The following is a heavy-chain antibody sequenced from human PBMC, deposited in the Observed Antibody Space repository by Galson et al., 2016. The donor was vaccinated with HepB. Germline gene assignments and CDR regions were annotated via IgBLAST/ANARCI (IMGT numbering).Heavy chain of an antibody. CDR2: IFSSGSP. CDR3: ARGAFSLTRGATRRFYNYVDV. J-gene: IGHJ6*03. V-gene: IGHV4-4*07. CDR1: GASITNTF. Sequence: SETLSLTCTVSGASITNTFWSWFRQPAGKGPEWIGRIFSSGSPTYNPSLESRLTMSMDMSKNQISLRLISVTAADTGVYYFARGAFSLTRGATRRFYNYVDVWGKGTTVTVSS. D-gene: IGHD1-26*01.